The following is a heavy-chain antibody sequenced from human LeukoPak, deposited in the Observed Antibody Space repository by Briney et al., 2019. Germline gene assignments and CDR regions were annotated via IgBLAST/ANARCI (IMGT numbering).Heavy chain of an antibody. J-gene: IGHJ5*02. V-gene: IGHV3-48*04. CDR1: GFTFSSYS. CDR3: ARDAEAEPGIAAAGTWHWFDP. D-gene: IGHD6-13*01. CDR2: ISSSSSTI. Sequence: GGSLRLSRAASGFTFSSYSMNWVRQAPGKGLEWVSYISSSSSTIYYADSVKGRFTISRDNAKNSLYLQMNSLRAEDTAVYYCARDAEAEPGIAAAGTWHWFDPWGQGTLVTVSS.